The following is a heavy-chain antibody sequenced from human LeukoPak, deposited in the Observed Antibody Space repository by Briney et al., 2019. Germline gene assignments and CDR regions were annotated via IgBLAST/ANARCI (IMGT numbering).Heavy chain of an antibody. J-gene: IGHJ4*02. CDR1: GYSFTSYW. CDR2: IYPGDSDT. CDR3: ARPHYDILTGYDYYFDY. V-gene: IGHV5-51*01. D-gene: IGHD3-9*01. Sequence: GESLKISCKGSGYSFTSYWIVWVRQMPGKGLEWMGIIYPGDSDTTYSPSFQGQVTISADKSISTAYLQWSSLKASDTAMYYCARPHYDILTGYDYYFDYWGQGTLVTVSS.